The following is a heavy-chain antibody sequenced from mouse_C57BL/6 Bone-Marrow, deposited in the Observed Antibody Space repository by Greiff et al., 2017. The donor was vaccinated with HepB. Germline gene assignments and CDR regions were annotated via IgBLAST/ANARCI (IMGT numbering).Heavy chain of an antibody. CDR2: IYPVSGET. V-gene: IGHV1-11*01. CDR1: GYTFTDHI. D-gene: IGHD1-1*01. CDR3: GRGNYGPYAMDY. Sequence: QVHVKQSGAELASPGASVTLSCKASGYTFTDHIMNWVKKRPGQGLEWIGRIYPVSGETNYNQKFMGKATFSVDRSSSTVYMVLNSLTSEDPAVYYCGRGNYGPYAMDYWGQGTSVTVSS. J-gene: IGHJ4*01.